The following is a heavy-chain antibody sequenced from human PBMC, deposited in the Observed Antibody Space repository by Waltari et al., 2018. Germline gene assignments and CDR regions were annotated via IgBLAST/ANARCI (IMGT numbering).Heavy chain of an antibody. CDR3: AFAQGGQWLLGLGY. V-gene: IGHV4-39*07. CDR1: GGSISSSSYY. Sequence: QLQLQESGPGLVKPSETLSLTCTVSGGSISSSSYYWGWIRQPPGKGLEWIGSIYYSGRTCYNPALKSRGTISVDTSKNQFSLKLSSVTAADTAVYYCAFAQGGQWLLGLGYWGQGTLVTVSS. CDR2: IYYSGRT. J-gene: IGHJ4*02. D-gene: IGHD6-19*01.